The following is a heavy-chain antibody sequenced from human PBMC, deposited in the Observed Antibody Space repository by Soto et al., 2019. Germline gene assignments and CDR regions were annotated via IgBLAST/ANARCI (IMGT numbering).Heavy chain of an antibody. CDR1: GFTFSSYT. V-gene: IGHV3-23*01. CDR2: ISDTGGNT. CDR3: ARGGNSWYNY. D-gene: IGHD6-13*01. Sequence: EVQLLESGGGLVQPGGSVRLSCAASGFTFSSYTMAWVRQAPGKGLDWVSSISDTGGNTSYADSVKGRFTITRDNSKNTLYLQMNSLRADDTALYYCARGGNSWYNYWGQGALVTVSS. J-gene: IGHJ4*02.